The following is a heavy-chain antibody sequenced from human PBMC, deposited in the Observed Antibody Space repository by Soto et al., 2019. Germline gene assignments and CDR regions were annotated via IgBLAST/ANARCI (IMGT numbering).Heavy chain of an antibody. Sequence: SETLSVACAVYGVSFSSSWWTWIRQPPGTGLEWIGEINHSGSTNYNPSLKSRVTISVDTSKNQFSLKLTSVTAADTAVYYCARDKITGLFDYWGQGALVTVSS. CDR2: INHSGST. V-gene: IGHV4-34*01. CDR1: GVSFSSSW. D-gene: IGHD2-8*02. CDR3: ARDKITGLFDY. J-gene: IGHJ4*02.